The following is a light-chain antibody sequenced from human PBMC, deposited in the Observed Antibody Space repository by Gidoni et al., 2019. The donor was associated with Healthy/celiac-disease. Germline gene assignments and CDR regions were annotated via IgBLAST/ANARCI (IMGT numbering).Light chain of an antibody. J-gene: IGKJ3*01. CDR1: QGIRSW. Sequence: DNPDTPSPSPAAASVGERVTITLRGSQGIRSWLALFSPKPGKAPKLLLLAASRLQSGVPSRFSGSGSGTDFTLTISSLQPEDFATYYCQQANSFPLTFGPGTKVDIK. CDR3: QQANSFPLT. CDR2: AAS. V-gene: IGKV1-12*01.